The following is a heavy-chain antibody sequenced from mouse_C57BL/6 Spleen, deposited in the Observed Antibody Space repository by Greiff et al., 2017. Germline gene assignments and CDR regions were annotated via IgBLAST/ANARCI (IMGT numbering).Heavy chain of an antibody. V-gene: IGHV1-59*01. CDR3: ARDYASSYDDY. D-gene: IGHD1-1*01. CDR1: GYTFTSYW. CDR2: IDPSDSYT. J-gene: IGHJ2*01. Sequence: QVQLQQSGAELVRPGTSVKLSCKASGYTFTSYWMHWVKQRPGQGLEWIGVIDPSDSYTNYNQKFKGKATLTVDTSSSTAYMQLSSLTSEDSAVYYCARDYASSYDDYWGQGTTRTVAS.